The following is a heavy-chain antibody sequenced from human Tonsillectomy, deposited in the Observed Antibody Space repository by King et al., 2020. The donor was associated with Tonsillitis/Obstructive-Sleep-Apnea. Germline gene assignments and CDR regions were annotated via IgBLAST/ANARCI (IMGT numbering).Heavy chain of an antibody. D-gene: IGHD1-26*01. J-gene: IGHJ5*02. Sequence: VQLVESGGGVVQPGPPLRLSCTASGFTFSSYGMHWVRQAPGKGLEWVSVMWSDGSNKYYADSVKGRFTISRDNSKNTLYLQMNSLRVEDTAVYYCAREGGLVGATTDWFDPWGQGTLVTVSS. CDR1: GFTFSSYG. V-gene: IGHV3-33*01. CDR3: AREGGLVGATTDWFDP. CDR2: MWSDGSNK.